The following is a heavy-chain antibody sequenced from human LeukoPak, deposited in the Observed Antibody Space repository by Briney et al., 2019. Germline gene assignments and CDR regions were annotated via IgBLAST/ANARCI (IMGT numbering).Heavy chain of an antibody. D-gene: IGHD1-26*01. Sequence: SVKVSCKASGGTFSSYAISWVRQAPGQGLEWMGGIIPIFGTANYAQKFQGRVTITADESTSTAYMELSSLRSEDTAVYYCASIRRGSYRNFDYWGQGTLVTVSS. V-gene: IGHV1-69*13. CDR3: ASIRRGSYRNFDY. J-gene: IGHJ4*02. CDR2: IIPIFGTA. CDR1: GGTFSSYA.